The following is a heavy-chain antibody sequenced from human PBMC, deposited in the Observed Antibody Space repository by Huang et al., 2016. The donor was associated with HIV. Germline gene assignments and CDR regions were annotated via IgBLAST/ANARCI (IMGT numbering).Heavy chain of an antibody. D-gene: IGHD3-10*01. V-gene: IGHV2-5*01. J-gene: IGHJ1*01. CDR3: AHRRGNRYYSGYFQY. CDR1: GFSLSTGVG. Sequence: QITLEESGPTVVKPTQTLTLTCTFSGFSLSTGVGVGWIRQPPGKALELLALIYWNDDNRYSPSLKTKLTITKDTSKNRVVLTMTNMDPVDTATYYCAHRRGNRYYSGYFQYWGQGTLVTVSS. CDR2: IYWNDDN.